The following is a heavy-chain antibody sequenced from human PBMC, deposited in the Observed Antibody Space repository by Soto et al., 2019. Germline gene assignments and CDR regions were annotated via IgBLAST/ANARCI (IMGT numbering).Heavy chain of an antibody. J-gene: IGHJ6*02. V-gene: IGHV4-30-4*01. CDR2: IFYSGST. D-gene: IGHD1-26*01. Sequence: QVQLQESGPGLVKPSQTLSLTCSVSGGSFSSGAYYWSWIRKPPGMGLEWLGYIFYSGSTYYNPSRESRLTMSVVTSSSHSSLKLRSVADANTVVYDFARDRYFKSAGRSFVMVVWGQGTTVTVSS. CDR1: GGSFSSGAYY. CDR3: ARDRYFKSAGRSFVMVV.